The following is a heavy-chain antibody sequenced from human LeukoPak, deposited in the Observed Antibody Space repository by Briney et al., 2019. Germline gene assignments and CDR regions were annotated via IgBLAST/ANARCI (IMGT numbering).Heavy chain of an antibody. V-gene: IGHV3-49*03. J-gene: IGHJ4*02. CDR2: IRSKAYGGTT. CDR1: GFTFGDYA. Sequence: QRWGSLRLSCTASGFTFGDYAMSWFRQAPGKGLEWVGFIRSKAYGGTTEYAASVKGRFTISRDDSKSIAYLQMNSLKTEDTAVYYCTRDFRVGGMATTNLFGYWGQGTLVTVSS. D-gene: IGHD5-24*01. CDR3: TRDFRVGGMATTNLFGY.